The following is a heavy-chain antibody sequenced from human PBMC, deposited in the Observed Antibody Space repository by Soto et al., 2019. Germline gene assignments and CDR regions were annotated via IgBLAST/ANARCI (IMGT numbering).Heavy chain of an antibody. Sequence: QVRLVESGGGVVQPGRSLRLSCVASGFNFKAYGIHWVRQAPGKGLEWVAVISTDGGKQHLADSVKGRFTISRDNLKNPLYLQMNGVSPEETAVYFCAVGGGDLSLTPFDYWGQGSLVTVSS. CDR1: GFNFKAYG. CDR3: AVGGGDLSLTPFDY. CDR2: ISTDGGKQ. D-gene: IGHD3-16*02. V-gene: IGHV3-30-3*01. J-gene: IGHJ4*02.